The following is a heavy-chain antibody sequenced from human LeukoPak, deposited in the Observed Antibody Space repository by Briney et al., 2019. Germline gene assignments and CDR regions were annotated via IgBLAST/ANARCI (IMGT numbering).Heavy chain of an antibody. V-gene: IGHV4-4*07. J-gene: IGHJ4*02. CDR1: GGSISSYY. D-gene: IGHD3-22*01. CDR2: IYTSGST. CDR3: ARGGGYYDSSGYPFDY. Sequence: PSETLSLTCTVSGGSISSYYWSWIRQPAGKGLEWIGRIYTSGSTNYNPSLKSRVTMSVDTSKNQFSLKLSSVTAADTAVYYCARGGGYYDSSGYPFDYWGQGTLVTVSS.